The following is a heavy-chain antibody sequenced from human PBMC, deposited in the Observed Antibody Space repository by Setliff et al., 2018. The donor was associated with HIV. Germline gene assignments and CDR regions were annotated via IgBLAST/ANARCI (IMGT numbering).Heavy chain of an antibody. CDR1: GGSISSSNW. CDR3: AKSSPSIGYISDH. CDR2: IYHSGST. V-gene: IGHV4-4*02. J-gene: IGHJ4*02. Sequence: SETLSLTCAVSGGSISSSNWWSWVRQPPGKGLEWIGEIYHSGSTNYNPSLKSRVTISTDTSKNQFSLNVRSVTAADTAVYFCAKSSPSIGYISDHWGQGTLVTVSS. D-gene: IGHD5-12*01.